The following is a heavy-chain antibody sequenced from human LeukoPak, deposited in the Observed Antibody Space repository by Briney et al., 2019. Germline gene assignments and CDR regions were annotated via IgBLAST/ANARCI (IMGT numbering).Heavy chain of an antibody. V-gene: IGHV3-30*01. CDR2: ISYDGTNK. CDR1: GFTFSNYA. D-gene: IGHD2-15*01. J-gene: IGHJ4*02. Sequence: PGGSLRLSCAASGFTFSNYAMHWVRQAPGKGLEWVAVISYDGTNKYYADSVKGRFTISRDNSKNTLYLQMNSLRAEDTAVFYCVRTDCSGGSRYPNFDYWGQGTLVTVSS. CDR3: VRTDCSGGSRYPNFDY.